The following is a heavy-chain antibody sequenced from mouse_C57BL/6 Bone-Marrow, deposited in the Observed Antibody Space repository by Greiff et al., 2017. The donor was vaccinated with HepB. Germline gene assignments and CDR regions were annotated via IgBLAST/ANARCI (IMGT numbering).Heavy chain of an antibody. Sequence: VQLQQSGAELVRPGASVKLSCTASGFNFKDDYMHWVKQRPEQGLEWIGWIDPENGDTEYAPKFQDKATITADKSSNTAYLQLSSLTSEDTAVYYCTTDVGRLAYWGQGTTLTVSS. CDR3: TTDVGRLAY. V-gene: IGHV14-4*01. CDR1: GFNFKDDY. D-gene: IGHD3-1*01. CDR2: IDPENGDT. J-gene: IGHJ2*01.